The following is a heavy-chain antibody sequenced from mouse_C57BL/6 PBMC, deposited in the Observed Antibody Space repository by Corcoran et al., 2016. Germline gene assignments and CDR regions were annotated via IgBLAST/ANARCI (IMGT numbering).Heavy chain of an antibody. D-gene: IGHD1-1*01. CDR1: GYTFTDYY. CDR2: INPNNGGT. J-gene: IGHJ2*01. CDR3: ASSVVAGDY. V-gene: IGHV1-26*01. Sequence: EVQLQQSGPELVKPGASVKISCKASGYTFTDYYMNWVKQSHGKSLEWIGDINPNNGGTSYNQKFKGKATLTVDKSSSTAYIELRSLTSEDSAVYYCASSVVAGDYWGQGTTLTVSS.